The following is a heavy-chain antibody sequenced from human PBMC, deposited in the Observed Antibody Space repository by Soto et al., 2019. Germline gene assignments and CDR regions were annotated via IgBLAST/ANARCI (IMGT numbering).Heavy chain of an antibody. J-gene: IGHJ4*02. V-gene: IGHV4-61*01. Sequence: SETLSLTCTVSGDSMTKNYRSRSMTNYYYWSWIRQTPGKGLEWIGYVESSGRTEYKPSRASRVTLSLDSSQNQFSLTLRSVTPADRALDFCARGVYCAYLDYWGQGIPVTVSS. CDR3: ARGVYCAYLDY. CDR2: VESSGRT. D-gene: IGHD2-15*01. CDR1: GDSMTKNYRSRSMTNYYY.